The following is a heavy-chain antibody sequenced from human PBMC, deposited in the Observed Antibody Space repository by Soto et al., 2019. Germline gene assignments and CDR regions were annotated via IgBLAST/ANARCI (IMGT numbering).Heavy chain of an antibody. V-gene: IGHV4-31*03. D-gene: IGHD3-22*01. J-gene: IGHJ5*02. CDR1: GGSISSGDYY. CDR2: IYFSGTT. CDR3: ARRDRSGFSYWLDT. Sequence: QVQLQESGPGLVKPSQTLSLTCTVSGGSISSGDYYWSWIRQHPGKGLEWIGTIYFSGTTYYNPSLKSRVTISVDTSKNQFSLNLSSVTAAHTAVYYCARRDRSGFSYWLDTWGQGTLVTVSS.